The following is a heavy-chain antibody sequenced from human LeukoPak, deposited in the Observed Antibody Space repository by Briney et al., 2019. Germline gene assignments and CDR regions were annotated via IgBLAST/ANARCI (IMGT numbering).Heavy chain of an antibody. V-gene: IGHV1-69*13. CDR2: IIPIFGTA. D-gene: IGHD3-10*01. Sequence: GASVKVSCKASGGTFSSYAIGWVRQAPGQGLEWMGGIIPIFGTANYAQKFQGRVTITADESTSTAYMELSSLRSEDTAVYYCARSYYYGSGSRFDPWGQGTLVTVSS. CDR3: ARSYYYGSGSRFDP. CDR1: GGTFSSYA. J-gene: IGHJ5*02.